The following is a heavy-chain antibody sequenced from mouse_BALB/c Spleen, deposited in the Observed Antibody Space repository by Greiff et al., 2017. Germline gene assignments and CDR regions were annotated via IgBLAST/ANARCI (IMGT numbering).Heavy chain of an antibody. Sequence: VQLQQSGTVLARPGASVKMSCKASGYSFTSYWMHWVKQRPGQGLEWIGAIYPGNSDTSYNQKFKGKAKLTAVTSASTAYMELSSLTTEDSAVYYCTRDDYDSSPFAYWGQGTLVTVSA. V-gene: IGHV1-5*01. D-gene: IGHD1-1*01. CDR3: TRDDYDSSPFAY. CDR2: IYPGNSDT. J-gene: IGHJ3*01. CDR1: GYSFTSYW.